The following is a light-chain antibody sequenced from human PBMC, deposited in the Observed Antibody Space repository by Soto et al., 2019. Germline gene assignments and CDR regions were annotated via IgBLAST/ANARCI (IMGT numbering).Light chain of an antibody. CDR3: QKYSSAPLT. CDR1: QGIAPY. CDR2: ATS. Sequence: DVQMTQSPSSLSASVGDRVTITCRASQGIAPYLAWFQQKPGKVPRLLIYATSTLQSGVPSRFSGSGSETDFTLTISSLQPEDVATFYCQKYSSAPLTFVGGTKVEIK. J-gene: IGKJ4*01. V-gene: IGKV1-27*01.